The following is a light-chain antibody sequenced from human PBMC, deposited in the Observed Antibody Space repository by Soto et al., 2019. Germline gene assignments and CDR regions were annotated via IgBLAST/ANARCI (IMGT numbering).Light chain of an antibody. Sequence: DIQTTQSPSTLSASVGDRVTITCRASQSISGWLAWYQQKPGKAPKLLIYDVSSLESGVPSRFSGSGSGTEFTLAISSLQPDDFATYYCQQYNSYPWTFGQGTKVDI. CDR2: DVS. J-gene: IGKJ1*01. CDR1: QSISGW. CDR3: QQYNSYPWT. V-gene: IGKV1-5*01.